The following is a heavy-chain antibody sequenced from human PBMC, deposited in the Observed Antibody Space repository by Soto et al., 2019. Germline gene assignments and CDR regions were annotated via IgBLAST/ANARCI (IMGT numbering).Heavy chain of an antibody. V-gene: IGHV4-61*01. Sequence: QVQLQESGPGLVKPSETLSLTCTVSGDSVNSGSYYWTWVRQPPGKGLEWIGYISYSGSTNYNPSLHSRVTISIDTSKNQFSLKLTSVTGADTAFYFCARDIRGYSRAFDFWGQGTLVTVSA. CDR2: ISYSGST. CDR1: GDSVNSGSYY. D-gene: IGHD5-18*01. CDR3: ARDIRGYSRAFDF. J-gene: IGHJ4*02.